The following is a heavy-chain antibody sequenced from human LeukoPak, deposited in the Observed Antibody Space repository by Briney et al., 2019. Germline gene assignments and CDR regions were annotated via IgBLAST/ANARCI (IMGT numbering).Heavy chain of an antibody. CDR3: ARRSYYDSSGYYGGYYFDY. V-gene: IGHV4-39*01. Sequence: SQTLSLTCTVSGGSISSGSYYWGWIRQPPGNGLEWIGSIYYSGNTYYNASLKSQVSISIDTSKNQFSLRLTSVTAADTAVYYCARRSYYDSSGYYGGYYFDYWGQGTLVTVSS. J-gene: IGHJ4*02. D-gene: IGHD3-22*01. CDR2: IYYSGNT. CDR1: GGSISSGSYY.